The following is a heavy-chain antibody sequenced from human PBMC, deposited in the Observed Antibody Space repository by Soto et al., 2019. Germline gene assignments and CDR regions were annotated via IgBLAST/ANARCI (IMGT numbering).Heavy chain of an antibody. CDR2: IYYSGST. Sequence: SETLSLTCTVSGGSISSYYWSWIRQPPGKGLEWIGYIYYSGSTNYNPSLKSRVTISVDTSKNQFSLKLSSVTAADTAVYYCARRFPSFDYWGQGTLVTVSS. CDR3: ARRFPSFDY. CDR1: GGSISSYY. V-gene: IGHV4-59*08. J-gene: IGHJ4*02.